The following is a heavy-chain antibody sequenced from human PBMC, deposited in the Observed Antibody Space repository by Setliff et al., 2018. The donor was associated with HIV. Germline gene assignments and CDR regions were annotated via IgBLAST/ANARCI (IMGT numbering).Heavy chain of an antibody. Sequence: PGGSLRLSCTGSGFTFTSYSVNWVRQAPGKGLEWLSYMSDSGNSIYYADSLQGRFTVSRDDAKNSMYLQMDSLRVDDSAIYYCARAPRYGDVDYWGQGTLV. CDR1: GFTFTSYS. D-gene: IGHD4-17*01. CDR3: ARAPRYGDVDY. V-gene: IGHV3-48*01. J-gene: IGHJ4*02. CDR2: MSDSGNSI.